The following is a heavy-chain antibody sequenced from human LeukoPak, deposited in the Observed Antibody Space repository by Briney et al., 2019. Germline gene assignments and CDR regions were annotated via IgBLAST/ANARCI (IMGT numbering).Heavy chain of an antibody. Sequence: PGRSLRLSCAASGFTFSSYAMHWVRQAPGKGLEWVAVISYDGSNKYYADSVKGRFTISRDNSKNTLYLQMNSPRAEDTAVYYCARDSAIRGVSTDWGQGTLVTVSS. CDR1: GFTFSSYA. CDR2: ISYDGSNK. CDR3: ARDSAIRGVSTD. V-gene: IGHV3-30-3*01. J-gene: IGHJ4*02. D-gene: IGHD3-10*01.